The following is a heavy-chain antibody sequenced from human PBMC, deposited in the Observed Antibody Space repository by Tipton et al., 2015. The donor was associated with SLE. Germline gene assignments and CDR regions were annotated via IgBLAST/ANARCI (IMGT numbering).Heavy chain of an antibody. Sequence: SLRLSCAASGFTVSSNYMSWVRQAPGKGLEWVSVIYSGGSTYYADSVKGRFTISRDNSKNTLYLQMNSLRAEDTAVYYCAKDPRGQLGAFDIWGQGTMVTVSS. J-gene: IGHJ3*02. CDR3: AKDPRGQLGAFDI. V-gene: IGHV3-53*01. CDR2: IYSGGST. D-gene: IGHD6-13*01. CDR1: GFTVSSNY.